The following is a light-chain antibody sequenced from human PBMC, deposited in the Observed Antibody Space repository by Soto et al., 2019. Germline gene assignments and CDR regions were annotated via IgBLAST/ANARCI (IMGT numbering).Light chain of an antibody. V-gene: IGKV3-11*01. J-gene: IGKJ4*01. CDR3: QQHSDWPLT. Sequence: EIVLIKSPDTLSLSPGERATLSCRASQSVSSNLAWYQQNPGQAPRLLIFDASKRATGIPVRFSGSWSGTDFTLTISSLEPEDFTVYYCQQHSDWPLTFGGGTRVEIK. CDR2: DAS. CDR1: QSVSSN.